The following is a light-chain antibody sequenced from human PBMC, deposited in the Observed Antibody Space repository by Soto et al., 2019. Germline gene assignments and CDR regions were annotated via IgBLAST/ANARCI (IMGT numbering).Light chain of an antibody. Sequence: EIVLTQTPATLSLSPGERATLSCRASQTVNNCLAWYQQKAGQAPRLLIYDASNRATGIPARFSGSGSGTDFTLTISSLEPEDFAVYYCQQCGNWPPFTFGPGTKVDIK. CDR2: DAS. V-gene: IGKV3-11*01. CDR1: QTVNNC. CDR3: QQCGNWPPFT. J-gene: IGKJ3*01.